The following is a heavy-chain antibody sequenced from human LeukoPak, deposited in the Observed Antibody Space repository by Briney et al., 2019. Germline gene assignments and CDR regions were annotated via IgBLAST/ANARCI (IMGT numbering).Heavy chain of an antibody. CDR2: IYYSGST. V-gene: IGHV4-39*01. J-gene: IGHJ4*02. D-gene: IGHD1-1*01. CDR1: GGSISSSSYY. CDR3: ARLPWNDFHIDY. Sequence: PSETLSLTCTVSGGSISSSSYYWGWIRQPPGKGLEWIGSIYYSGSTYYNPSLKSRVTISVDTSKNQFSLKLSSVTAADTAVYYCARLPWNDFHIDYWGQGTLVTVSS.